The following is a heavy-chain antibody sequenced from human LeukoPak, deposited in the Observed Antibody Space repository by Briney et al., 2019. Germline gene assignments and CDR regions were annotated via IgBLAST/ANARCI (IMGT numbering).Heavy chain of an antibody. CDR2: IYTSGST. CDR3: ARGVLEWLPSYYFDY. D-gene: IGHD3-3*01. J-gene: IGHJ4*02. CDR1: GGSISSYY. Sequence: SETLSLTCTVSGGSISSYYWSWIRQPAGKGLEWIGRIYTSGSTNYNPSLKSRVTMSVDTSKNQFSLKLSSVTAADTAVYYCARGVLEWLPSYYFDYWGQGTLVTVSS. V-gene: IGHV4-4*07.